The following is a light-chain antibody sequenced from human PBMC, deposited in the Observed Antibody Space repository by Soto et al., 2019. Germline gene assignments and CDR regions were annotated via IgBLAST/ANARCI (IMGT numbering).Light chain of an antibody. CDR3: QQSYSTVWT. J-gene: IGKJ1*01. V-gene: IGKV1-39*01. Sequence: DIQMTQSPSSLSTSVGDRVTISCRASQSISSYLNWYQQKPGKAPKLLIYAASRLQSGVPSRFSGSGSGTDFTLTISSPQPEDFATYYCQQSYSTVWTFGQGTKVEIK. CDR2: AAS. CDR1: QSISSY.